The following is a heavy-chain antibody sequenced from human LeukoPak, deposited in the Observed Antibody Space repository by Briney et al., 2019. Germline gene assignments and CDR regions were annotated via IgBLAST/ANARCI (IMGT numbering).Heavy chain of an antibody. V-gene: IGHV3-53*05. J-gene: IGHJ3*02. Sequence: QPGGSLRLSCAASGFTVSSNYMSWVRQAPGKGLEWVSVIYSGGSTYYADSVKGRFTISRDNSKNTLYLQMNSLRTEDTAVYYCARDERGYSGYDYDVSAFDIWGQGTMVTVSS. D-gene: IGHD5-12*01. CDR1: GFTVSSNY. CDR2: IYSGGST. CDR3: ARDERGYSGYDYDVSAFDI.